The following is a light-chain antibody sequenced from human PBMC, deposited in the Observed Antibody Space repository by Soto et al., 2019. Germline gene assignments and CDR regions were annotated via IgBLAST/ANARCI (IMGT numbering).Light chain of an antibody. V-gene: IGKV2-28*01. Sequence: IAMTQSPLSLTVTPGEPASISCRSSQSLLHSNGYKYLDWYLQKPGQSPQLLIYLGSNRASGVPDRFSGSGSGTDFTLKISRVEAEDVGVYYCMQALQTPLTFGGGTKVEIK. CDR3: MQALQTPLT. J-gene: IGKJ4*01. CDR1: QSLLHSNGYKY. CDR2: LGS.